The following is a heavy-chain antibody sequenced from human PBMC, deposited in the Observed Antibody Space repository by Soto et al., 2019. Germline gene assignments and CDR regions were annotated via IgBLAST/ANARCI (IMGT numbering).Heavy chain of an antibody. CDR2: ISTYNGNT. V-gene: IGHV1-18*04. CDR3: ARGLGTNGLDV. CDR1: GYKFTTYG. D-gene: IGHD7-27*01. Sequence: VQLVESGAEVKKPGASVKVSCKASGYKFTTYGITWVRQAPGQGLEWLGGISTYNGNTDYAQNLQDRVTMTTETSTSTAYLEVRSLTSDDTAVYFCARGLGTNGLDVWGQGTTVTVSS. J-gene: IGHJ6*02.